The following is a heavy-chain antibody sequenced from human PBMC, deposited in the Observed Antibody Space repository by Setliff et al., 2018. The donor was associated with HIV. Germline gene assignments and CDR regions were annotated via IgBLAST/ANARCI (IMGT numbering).Heavy chain of an antibody. Sequence: GASVKVSCKASGGTLNDYAVTWVRQAPGQGLDVAGEIIPLFGTRNYVQRFQGRIAITTDESTATAYMDLSGLTSEDTAMYYCAFSIYRSGSYSFIFDYWGQGTLVTVSS. CDR3: AFSIYRSGSYSFIFDY. D-gene: IGHD3-10*01. V-gene: IGHV1-69*05. CDR1: GGTLNDYA. J-gene: IGHJ4*02. CDR2: IIPLFGTR.